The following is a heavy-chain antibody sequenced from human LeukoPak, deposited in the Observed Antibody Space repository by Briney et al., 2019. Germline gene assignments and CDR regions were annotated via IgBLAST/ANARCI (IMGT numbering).Heavy chain of an antibody. CDR1: GYTFTSYG. D-gene: IGHD3-22*01. CDR3: ARDNRQMYYYDSSGYYYDY. J-gene: IGHJ4*02. CDR2: ISAYNGNT. V-gene: IGHV1-18*01. Sequence: ASVKVSCKASGYTFTSYGISWVRQAPGQGLEWRGWISAYNGNTNYAQKLQGRVTMTTDTSTSTAYMELRSLRSDDTAVYYCARDNRQMYYYDSSGYYYDYWGQGTQVTVSS.